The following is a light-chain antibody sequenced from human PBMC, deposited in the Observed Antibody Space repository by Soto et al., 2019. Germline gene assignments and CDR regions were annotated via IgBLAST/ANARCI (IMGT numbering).Light chain of an antibody. Sequence: EIVLTQSPGTLSLSPGERATLSCRASQSVSSTYLAWYQQKPGQAPRVLIHGAVSRATGIPDRFSGSGSGTDFTLTISRLEPEDFAVYYCQQYGNSPYTFGQGTKLEIK. V-gene: IGKV3-20*01. J-gene: IGKJ2*01. CDR1: QSVSSTY. CDR3: QQYGNSPYT. CDR2: GAV.